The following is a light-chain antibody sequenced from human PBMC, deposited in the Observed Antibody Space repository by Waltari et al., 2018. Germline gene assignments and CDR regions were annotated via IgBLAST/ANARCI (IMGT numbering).Light chain of an antibody. Sequence: QTVVTQEPSFSVSPGGPVKLTCGLTSGSVSTSYYTSWYQHTPVQAPRTLIYSTNPRPSRVPDRFPGSILGNQAALTITGAQADDESDYYCVLYMGSGISVFGGGTKLTVL. V-gene: IGLV8-61*01. CDR2: STN. CDR3: VLYMGSGISV. CDR1: SGSVSTSYY. J-gene: IGLJ3*02.